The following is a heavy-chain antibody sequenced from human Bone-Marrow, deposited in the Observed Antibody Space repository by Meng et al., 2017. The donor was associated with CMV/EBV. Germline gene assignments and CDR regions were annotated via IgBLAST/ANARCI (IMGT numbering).Heavy chain of an antibody. CDR1: GYTFTGYY. Sequence: ASVKVSCKASGYTFTGYYMHWVRQAPGQGLEWMGWINPNSGGTNYAQKFQGRVTMTRDTSIRTAYMELSRLRSDDTAVYYCARGSMSGKLLRYYYGMDVWGQATTATVSS. CDR3: ARGSMSGKLLRYYYGMDV. D-gene: IGHD3-3*01. CDR2: INPNSGGT. V-gene: IGHV1-2*02. J-gene: IGHJ6*02.